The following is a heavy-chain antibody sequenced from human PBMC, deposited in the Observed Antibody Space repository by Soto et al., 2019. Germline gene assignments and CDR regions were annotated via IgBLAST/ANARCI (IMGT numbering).Heavy chain of an antibody. Sequence: QVQLVQSGAEVKKPGSSVKVSCKASGGTFSSYAISWVRQAPGRGLEWMGGIIPIFGTANYAQKFQGRVTITADESTSTAYMELSSLRSEDTAVYYCARGTTVTTWNPYYYYGMDVWGQGTTVTVSS. CDR3: ARGTTVTTWNPYYYYGMDV. D-gene: IGHD4-17*01. CDR1: GGTFSSYA. CDR2: IIPIFGTA. V-gene: IGHV1-69*01. J-gene: IGHJ6*02.